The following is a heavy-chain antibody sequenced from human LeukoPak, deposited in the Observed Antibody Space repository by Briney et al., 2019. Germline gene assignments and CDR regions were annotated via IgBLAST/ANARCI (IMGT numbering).Heavy chain of an antibody. D-gene: IGHD3-22*01. V-gene: IGHV4-30-2*01. J-gene: IGHJ4*02. Sequence: SETLSLTCAVSGGSISSGGYSWSWIRQPPGKGLEWIGYIYHSGSTNYNPSLKSRVTISVDTSKNQFSLKLSSVTAADTAVYYCARLYDSSFSDYWGQGTLVTVSS. CDR2: IYHSGST. CDR1: GGSISSGGYS. CDR3: ARLYDSSFSDY.